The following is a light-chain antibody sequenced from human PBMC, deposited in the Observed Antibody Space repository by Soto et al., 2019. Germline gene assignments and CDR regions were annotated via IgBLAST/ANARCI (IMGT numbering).Light chain of an antibody. CDR3: QQYGRSPPIT. V-gene: IGKV3-20*01. CDR1: HSVSSSY. CDR2: GAS. Sequence: EIVLTQSPGTLSLSPGERATLSCRASHSVSSSYLAWYQQKPGQAPRLLIYGASSRATGITDRFSGSGSGKDFTLTISRLEPEDFAVYYCQQYGRSPPITFGRGTKLEIK. J-gene: IGKJ5*01.